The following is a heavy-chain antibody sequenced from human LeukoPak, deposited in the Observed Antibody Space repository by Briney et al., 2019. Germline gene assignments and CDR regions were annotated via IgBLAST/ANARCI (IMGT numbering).Heavy chain of an antibody. CDR3: AREYGSGSYFAAAGLWNY. CDR2: IYYSGST. J-gene: IGHJ4*02. Sequence: PSETLSLTCTVSGGSISSSSYYWGWIRQPPGKGLEWIGSIYYSGSTYYNPSLKSRVTISVDTSKNQFSLKLSSVTAADTAVYYCAREYGSGSYFAAAGLWNYWGQGTLVTVSS. CDR1: GGSISSSSYY. V-gene: IGHV4-39*07. D-gene: IGHD3-10*01.